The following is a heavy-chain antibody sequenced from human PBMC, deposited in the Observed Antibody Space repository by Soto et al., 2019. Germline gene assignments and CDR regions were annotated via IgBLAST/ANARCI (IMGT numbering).Heavy chain of an antibody. V-gene: IGHV4-4*07. CDR1: GCSITSYY. CDR2: VYSSGGT. D-gene: IGHD1-7*01. Sequence: PXETLSLTCTVSGCSITSYYWTWIRQPAGKGLEWIGRVYSSGGTHYNPSLKSRVTISLDTSKNQFSLRLLSVTDADTAMYYCARHFRNWNYVSNWFDHWGQGTLVTVSS. J-gene: IGHJ5*02. CDR3: ARHFRNWNYVSNWFDH.